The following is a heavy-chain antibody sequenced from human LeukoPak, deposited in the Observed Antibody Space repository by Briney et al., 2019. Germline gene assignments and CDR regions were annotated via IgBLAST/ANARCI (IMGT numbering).Heavy chain of an antibody. CDR1: GFTFYDYA. D-gene: IGHD3-22*01. CDR3: AKDISSSGTYYFDY. V-gene: IGHV3-9*01. J-gene: IGHJ4*02. Sequence: GGSLRLSCAASGFTFYDYAMHWVRQAPGKGLEWVSGISWNSGSIGYADSVKGRFTISRDNAKNSLYLQMNSLRAEDTALYYCAKDISSSGTYYFDYWGQGTLVTVSS. CDR2: ISWNSGSI.